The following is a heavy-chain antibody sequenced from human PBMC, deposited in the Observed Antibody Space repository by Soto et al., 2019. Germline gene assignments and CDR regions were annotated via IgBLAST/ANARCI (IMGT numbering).Heavy chain of an antibody. Sequence: QVQLQDSGPGLVKPSQTLSLTCTVSGGSIDSAGYFWTWIRQHPGGGLEWIAYMYSSGNTYYNPSLKSRVNISVAPSKNEFALMLTSVPVADTAVYYCTGGSRVEGLDSWGQGTLVTVSS. D-gene: IGHD6-6*01. CDR1: GGSIDSAGYF. J-gene: IGHJ4*02. V-gene: IGHV4-31*03. CDR3: TGGSRVEGLDS. CDR2: MYSSGNT.